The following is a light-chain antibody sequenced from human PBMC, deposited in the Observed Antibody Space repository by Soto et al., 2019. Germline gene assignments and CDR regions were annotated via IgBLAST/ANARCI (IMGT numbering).Light chain of an antibody. Sequence: ESVLTQSPGTLSLSPGERATLSYSPSQSVSSNYLAWYQQKPGQAPRLLIYGASTRASGIPDRFSGSGSGTDFTLTISRLEPEDSAVYYSQQYGSSPTWTFGQGTKVDIK. J-gene: IGKJ1*01. CDR1: QSVSSNY. CDR2: GAS. V-gene: IGKV3-20*01. CDR3: QQYGSSPTWT.